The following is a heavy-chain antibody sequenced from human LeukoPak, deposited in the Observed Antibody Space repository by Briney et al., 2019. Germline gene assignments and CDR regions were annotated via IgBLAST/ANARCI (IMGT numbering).Heavy chain of an antibody. D-gene: IGHD5-24*01. J-gene: IGHJ4*02. Sequence: SETLSLTCTVSGDSISSLFLSWIRQPAGKGLEWIGRIYGSRSTTYNPSLKSRVTMSVDTSKNQFSLKLTSVTAADTAVYYCARGSRDGYNGYWGQGTLVTVSS. V-gene: IGHV4-4*07. CDR2: IYGSRST. CDR1: GDSISSLF. CDR3: ARGSRDGYNGY.